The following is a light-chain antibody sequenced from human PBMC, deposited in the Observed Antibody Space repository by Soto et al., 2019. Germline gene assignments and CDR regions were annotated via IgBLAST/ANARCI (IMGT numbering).Light chain of an antibody. V-gene: IGKV3-11*01. CDR2: DAS. Sequence: EIVLTQSPATLSLSPGGRATLSCRASQSVSSYLAWYQHKPGQAPRLLIYDASNRATGIPARFSGSGSGTDFTLIISSLEPEDFAVYYCQQRSNWPPITFGQGTRLEIK. CDR3: QQRSNWPPIT. J-gene: IGKJ5*01. CDR1: QSVSSY.